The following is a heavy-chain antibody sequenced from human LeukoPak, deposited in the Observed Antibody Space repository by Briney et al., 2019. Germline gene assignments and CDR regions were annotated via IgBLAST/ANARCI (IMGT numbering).Heavy chain of an antibody. CDR2: ISYDGSRK. Sequence: PGRSLRLSCAASGFTFRNYAMHWVRQTPGKGLEWVAVISYDGSRKFYADSVKGRFTISRDNSKNTLNLQTNSLRAEDTAVYYCTKDSAGLDYYFDFWGQGTLVTVSS. CDR3: TKDSAGLDYYFDF. V-gene: IGHV3-30*18. CDR1: GFTFRNYA. J-gene: IGHJ4*02. D-gene: IGHD1-14*01.